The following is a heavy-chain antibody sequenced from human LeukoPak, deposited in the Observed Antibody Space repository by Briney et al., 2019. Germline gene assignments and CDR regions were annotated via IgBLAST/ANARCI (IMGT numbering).Heavy chain of an antibody. Sequence: GASVTVSCKASGSTFTGHYMHWVRQAPGQGLGWMGWINPNSGGTNYAQKFQGRVTMTRDTSISTAYMELSRLRSDDSAVYYCASLNLPDSSGYYDDWGQGTLVTVSS. CDR2: INPNSGGT. CDR1: GSTFTGHY. CDR3: ASLNLPDSSGYYDD. V-gene: IGHV1-2*02. J-gene: IGHJ4*02. D-gene: IGHD3-22*01.